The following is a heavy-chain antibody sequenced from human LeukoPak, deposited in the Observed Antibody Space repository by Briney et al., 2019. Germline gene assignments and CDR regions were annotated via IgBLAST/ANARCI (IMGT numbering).Heavy chain of an antibody. Sequence: SETLSLTCAVYGGSFSGYYWSWIRQPPGKGLEWIGEINHSGSTNYNPSLKSRVTISVDTSKNQFSLKLSSVTAADTAVYYCAFGAYSYGSKAFDYWGQGTLVTVSS. V-gene: IGHV4-34*01. D-gene: IGHD5-18*01. CDR1: GGSFSGYY. CDR3: AFGAYSYGSKAFDY. J-gene: IGHJ4*02. CDR2: INHSGST.